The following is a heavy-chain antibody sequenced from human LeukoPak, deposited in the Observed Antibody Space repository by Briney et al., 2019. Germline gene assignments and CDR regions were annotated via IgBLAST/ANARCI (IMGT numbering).Heavy chain of an antibody. CDR2: IKQDGSET. J-gene: IGHJ4*02. V-gene: IGHV3-7*01. D-gene: IGHD3-3*01. CDR3: ARDFWGAYRVDYFDY. Sequence: PGGCLRLSCAASGFTFSNYWMGSVRRPPGNGLEWVAKIKQDGSETYYVASVRGRFTIPRDNAKKSLYLQMNSVRAEDTAVYYCARDFWGAYRVDYFDYWGQGTLVTVSS. CDR1: GFTFSNYW.